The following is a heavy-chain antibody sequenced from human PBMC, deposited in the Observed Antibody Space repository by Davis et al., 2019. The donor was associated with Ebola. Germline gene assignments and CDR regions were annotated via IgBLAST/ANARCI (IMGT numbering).Heavy chain of an antibody. CDR2: IIPIFGTA. CDR3: AGLGDYYYYYYGMDV. CDR1: GGTFSSYA. D-gene: IGHD2-21*01. V-gene: IGHV1-69*13. Sequence: SVKVSCKASGGTFSSYAISWVRQAPGQGLEWMGGIIPIFGTANYAQKFQGRVTITADESTSTAYMELSSLRSEDTAAYYCAGLGDYYYYYYGMDVWGQGTTVTVSS. J-gene: IGHJ6*02.